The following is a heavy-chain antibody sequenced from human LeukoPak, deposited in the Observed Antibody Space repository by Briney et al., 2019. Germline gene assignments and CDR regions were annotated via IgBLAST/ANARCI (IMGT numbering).Heavy chain of an antibody. D-gene: IGHD5-18*01. CDR2: IWYDGSNK. CDR3: AREGYSYGNYFDY. CDR1: GFTFSSYA. V-gene: IGHV3-33*08. Sequence: GGSLRLSCAASGFTFSSYAMHWVRQAPGKGLEWVAVIWYDGSNKYYADSVKGRFTISRDNSKNTLYLQMNSLRAEDTAVYYCAREGYSYGNYFDYWGQGTLVTVSS. J-gene: IGHJ4*02.